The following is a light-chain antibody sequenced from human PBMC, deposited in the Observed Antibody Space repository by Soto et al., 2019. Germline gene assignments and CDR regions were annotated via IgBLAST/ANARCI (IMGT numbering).Light chain of an antibody. CDR2: LEGSGSY. CDR1: SGHSSYI. J-gene: IGLJ3*02. CDR3: ETWDSNTRV. Sequence: QSVLTQSSSASASLGSSVKLTCTLSSGHSSYIIAWHQQQPGKAPRYLMKLEGSGSYNKGSGVPDRFSGSSSGADRYLTISNLQFEEEADYYCETWDSNTRVFCGGTKLTVL. V-gene: IGLV4-60*02.